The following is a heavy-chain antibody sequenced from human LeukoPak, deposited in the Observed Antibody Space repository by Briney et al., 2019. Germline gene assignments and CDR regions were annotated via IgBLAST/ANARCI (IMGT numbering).Heavy chain of an antibody. CDR1: GFTFSSYG. V-gene: IGHV3-30*18. CDR2: ISYDGSNK. J-gene: IGHJ4*02. Sequence: GGPLRLSCAASGFTFSSYGMHWVRQAPGKGLEWVAVISYDGSNKYYADSVKGRFTISRDNSKNTLYLQMNSLRAEDTAVYYCAKALTPQTAFFDYWGQGTLVTVSS. CDR3: AKALTPQTAFFDY.